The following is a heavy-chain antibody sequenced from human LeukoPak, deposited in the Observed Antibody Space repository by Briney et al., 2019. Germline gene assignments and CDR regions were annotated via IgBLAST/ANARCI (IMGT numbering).Heavy chain of an antibody. Sequence: SQTLSLTCAISGDSVSSNSAAWNWIRQSPSRGLEWLGRTYYRSKWYNDYAVSVKSRITINPDTSKNQFSLQLNSVTPEDTAVYYCAREWRSSGWYRGGPISYYYYYMDVWGKGTTVTVSS. CDR1: GDSVSSNSAA. D-gene: IGHD6-19*01. J-gene: IGHJ6*03. CDR3: AREWRSSGWYRGGPISYYYYYMDV. CDR2: TYYRSKWYN. V-gene: IGHV6-1*01.